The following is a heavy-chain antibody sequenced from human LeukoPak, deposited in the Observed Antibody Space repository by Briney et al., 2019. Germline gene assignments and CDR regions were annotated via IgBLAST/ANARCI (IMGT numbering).Heavy chain of an antibody. J-gene: IGHJ5*02. D-gene: IGHD3-9*01. Sequence: PSETLSLTCTVSGGSISSSSYYWGWIRQPPGKGLEWIGSIYYSGSTYYNPSLKSRVTISVDTSKNQFSLKLSSVTAADTAVYYCARVGGYYDILTGPNWFDPWGQGTLVTVSS. CDR1: GGSISSSSYY. CDR2: IYYSGST. V-gene: IGHV4-39*07. CDR3: ARVGGYYDILTGPNWFDP.